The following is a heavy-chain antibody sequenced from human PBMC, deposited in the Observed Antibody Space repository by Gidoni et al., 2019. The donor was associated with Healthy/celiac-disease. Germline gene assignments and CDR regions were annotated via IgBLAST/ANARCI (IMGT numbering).Heavy chain of an antibody. CDR3: TTHTQTQWERRIDY. V-gene: IGHV3-15*01. Sequence: VQLLESGGGWVKPRGYLRLSWPAPGFTFRSAWMSWVRQAPGKGLGWVGRIKSKTDCGTTDYAAPVKDRFTISSDDSKNTLYLQMNSLKTEDTAVDYCTTHTQTQWERRIDYWGQGTLVTVSS. CDR2: IKSKTDCGTT. J-gene: IGHJ4*02. D-gene: IGHD1-26*01. CDR1: GFTFRSAW.